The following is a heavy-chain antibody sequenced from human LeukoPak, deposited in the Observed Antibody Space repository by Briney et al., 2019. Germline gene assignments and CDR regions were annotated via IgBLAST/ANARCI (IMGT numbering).Heavy chain of an antibody. CDR2: IHHSGRS. D-gene: IGHD3-10*01. Sequence: PSETLSLTCGVSGGSFSAYSWNWIRQPPGKGLESIGFIHHSGRSRHNPSLKDRVAISVDTSRKQFALKLSSVTAADTAMYYCARGGNRFGGFYFDYWGQGIQVIVSS. CDR1: GGSFSAYS. J-gene: IGHJ4*02. V-gene: IGHV4-34*09. CDR3: ARGGNRFGGFYFDY.